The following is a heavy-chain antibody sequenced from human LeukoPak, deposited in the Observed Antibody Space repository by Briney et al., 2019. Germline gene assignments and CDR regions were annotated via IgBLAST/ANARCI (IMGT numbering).Heavy chain of an antibody. D-gene: IGHD3-3*01. CDR3: ARDGRGIFGVIIIGWFEY. CDR1: GGTFSSYA. Sequence: ASVKVSCKASGGTFSSYAISWVRQAPGQGLEWMGGIIPIFGTANYAHKFQGRVTITADESTSTVYMELNSLRFEDTAVYYCARDGRGIFGVIIIGWFEYWGQGTLVTVSS. J-gene: IGHJ5*01. V-gene: IGHV1-69*13. CDR2: IIPIFGTA.